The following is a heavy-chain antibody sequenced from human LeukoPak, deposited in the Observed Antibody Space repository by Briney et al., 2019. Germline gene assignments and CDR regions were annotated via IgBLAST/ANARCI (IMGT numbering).Heavy chain of an antibody. D-gene: IGHD1-26*01. V-gene: IGHV1-8*01. J-gene: IGHJ4*02. Sequence: GASVKVSCKASGYTFTSYDINWVRQATGQGLEWMGWMNPNSGSTGYAQKFQGRVTMTRNTSISTAYMELSSLRSEDTAVYYCARGRRSRENRYYFDYWGQGTLVTVSS. CDR3: ARGRRSRENRYYFDY. CDR2: MNPNSGST. CDR1: GYTFTSYD.